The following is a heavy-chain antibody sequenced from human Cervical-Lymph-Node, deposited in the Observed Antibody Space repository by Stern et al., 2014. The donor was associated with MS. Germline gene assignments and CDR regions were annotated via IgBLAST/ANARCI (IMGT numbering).Heavy chain of an antibody. D-gene: IGHD2-2*01. V-gene: IGHV4-30-4*01. Sequence: QVQLQESGPGLVKPSQTLSLTCTVSGGSINSGDYYWSWIRQPPGKGLEWFGYVYYNGSTYYNPSLKSRVTMSVDTSKNQFSLKLSSVTAADTAVYYCARDDTSLDAFDFWGQGTLVTVSS. CDR3: ARDDTSLDAFDF. J-gene: IGHJ3*01. CDR1: GGSINSGDYY. CDR2: VYYNGST.